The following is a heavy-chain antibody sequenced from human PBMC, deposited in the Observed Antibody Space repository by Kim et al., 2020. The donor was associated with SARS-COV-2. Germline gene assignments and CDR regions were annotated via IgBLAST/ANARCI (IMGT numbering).Heavy chain of an antibody. CDR1: GYTSTGYY. CDR2: INPNSGGT. CDR3: ARVRIAAALRYYYYGMDV. Sequence: ASVKVSCKASGYTSTGYYMHWVRQAPGQGLEWMGWINPNSGGTNYAQKFQGRVTMTRDTSISTAYMELSRLRSDDTAVYYCARVRIAAALRYYYYGMDVWGQGTTVTVSS. J-gene: IGHJ6*02. V-gene: IGHV1-2*02. D-gene: IGHD6-25*01.